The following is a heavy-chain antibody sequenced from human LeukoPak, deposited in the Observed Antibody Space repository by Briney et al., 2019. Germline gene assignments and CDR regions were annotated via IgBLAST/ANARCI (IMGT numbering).Heavy chain of an antibody. CDR3: ATSASGYDA. Sequence: SGGSLRLSCAASGFPFRGYWMNWVRQAPGKGLVWVSRIDDDGAGTPSPDSVNGRFTISRDNAKNTLYLQMNSLRVEDTSLYCCATSASGYDAWGQRTLVTVSS. V-gene: IGHV3-74*01. CDR2: IDDDGAGT. D-gene: IGHD5-12*01. CDR1: GFPFRGYW. J-gene: IGHJ5*02.